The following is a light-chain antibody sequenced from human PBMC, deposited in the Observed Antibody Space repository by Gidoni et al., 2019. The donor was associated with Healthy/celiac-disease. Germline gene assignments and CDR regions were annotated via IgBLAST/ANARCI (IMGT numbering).Light chain of an antibody. CDR3: QQSYSTPRT. J-gene: IGKJ1*01. CDR2: AAS. CDR1: KSISSY. V-gene: IGKV1-39*01. Sequence: DIQMTQSPSSLSASVGDRVTITCRASKSISSYLNWYQQKPGKAPKLLIYAASSLQSGVPSRFSGSGSGTDFTLTISSLQPEDFATDYYQQSYSTPRTFGQGTKVEIK.